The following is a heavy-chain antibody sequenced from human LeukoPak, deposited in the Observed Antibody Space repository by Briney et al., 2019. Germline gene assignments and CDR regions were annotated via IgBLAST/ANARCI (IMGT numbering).Heavy chain of an antibody. V-gene: IGHV4-59*08. CDR1: GGPINSYY. Sequence: SETLSLTCTVSGGPINSYYWSWLGQPPGKGRAGLGCIYYSGSTNYNPPLTSRVTKPVDTSKNPFSRKLSSVTAADTAVYYCARPGDAYGDYGAFDIWGQGAMVSVSS. CDR3: ARPGDAYGDYGAFDI. CDR2: IYYSGST. D-gene: IGHD4-17*01. J-gene: IGHJ3*02.